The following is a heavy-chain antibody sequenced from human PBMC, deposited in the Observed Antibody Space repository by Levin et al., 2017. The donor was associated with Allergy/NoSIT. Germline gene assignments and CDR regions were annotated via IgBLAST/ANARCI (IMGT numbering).Heavy chain of an antibody. V-gene: IGHV3-11*01. CDR3: ARVQEGTTFYYYYYGMDV. D-gene: IGHD1-1*01. J-gene: IGHJ6*02. CDR1: GFTFSDYY. Sequence: GESLKISCAASGFTFSDYYMSWIRQAPGKGLEWVSYISSSGSTIYYADSVKGRFTISRDNAKNSLYLQMNSLRAEDTAVYYCARVQEGTTFYYYYYGMDVWGQGTTVTVSS. CDR2: ISSSGSTI.